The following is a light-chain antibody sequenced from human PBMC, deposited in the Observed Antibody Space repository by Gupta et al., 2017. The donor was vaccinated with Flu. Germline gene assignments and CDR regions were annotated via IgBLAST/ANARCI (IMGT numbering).Light chain of an antibody. J-gene: IGKJ2*01. V-gene: IGKV3-15*01. CDR1: QSVSSN. CDR2: AAS. CDR3: QQYNNWPLYT. Sequence: EIVMTQSPATLSVSPGERATLSCRASQSVSSNLAWYQQKPGQAPRLLIYAASTRATGIPARFSGSGSGTEFTLTISSLQSEDFALYYCQQYNNWPLYTFGQGTKLEIK.